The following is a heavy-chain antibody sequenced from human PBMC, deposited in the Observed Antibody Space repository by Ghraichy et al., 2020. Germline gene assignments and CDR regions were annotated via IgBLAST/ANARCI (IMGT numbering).Heavy chain of an antibody. CDR1: GFTFSSYE. J-gene: IGHJ2*01. V-gene: IGHV3-48*03. CDR3: AGPKDDYGFRYFDL. CDR2: ISSSGSTI. Sequence: GGSLRLSCAASGFTFSSYEMNWVRQAPGKGLEWVSYISSSGSTIYYADSVKGRFTISRDNAKNSLYLQMNSLRAEDTAVYYCAGPKDDYGFRYFDLWGRGTLVTVSS. D-gene: IGHD4-17*01.